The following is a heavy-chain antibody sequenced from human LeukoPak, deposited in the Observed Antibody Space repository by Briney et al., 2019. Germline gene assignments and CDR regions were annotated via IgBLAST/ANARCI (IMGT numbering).Heavy chain of an antibody. CDR2: ISSSSSYI. D-gene: IGHD3-10*01. J-gene: IGHJ5*02. CDR3: ARNNWFGEFENWFDP. Sequence: GGSLRLSCAASGFTFSSYSMNWVRQAPGKGLEWVSSISSSSSYIYYADSMKGRFTISRDNAKNSLYLQMNSLRAEDTAVYYCARNNWFGEFENWFDPWGQGTLVTVSP. CDR1: GFTFSSYS. V-gene: IGHV3-21*01.